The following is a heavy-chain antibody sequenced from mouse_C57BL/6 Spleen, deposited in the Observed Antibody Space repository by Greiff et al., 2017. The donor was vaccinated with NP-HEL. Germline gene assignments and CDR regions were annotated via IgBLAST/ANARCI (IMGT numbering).Heavy chain of an antibody. CDR2: IDPEDGDT. CDR3: TPLYYGSSRFAY. D-gene: IGHD1-1*01. CDR1: GFNIKDYY. V-gene: IGHV14-1*01. J-gene: IGHJ3*01. Sequence: EVQLQQSGAELVRPGASVKLSCTASGFNIKDYYMHWVKQRPEQGLEWIGRIDPEDGDTEYAPKFQGKATMTADTSSNTAYLQLSSLTSEDTAVYYCTPLYYGSSRFAYWGQGTLVTVSA.